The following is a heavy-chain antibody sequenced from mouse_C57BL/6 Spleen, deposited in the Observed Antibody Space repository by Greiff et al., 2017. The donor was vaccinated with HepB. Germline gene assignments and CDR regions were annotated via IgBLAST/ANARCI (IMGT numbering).Heavy chain of an antibody. CDR2: INPSNGGT. D-gene: IGHD1-1*01. CDR1: GYTFTSYW. Sequence: VKLQESGTELVKPGASVKLSCKASGYTFTSYWMHWVKQRPGQGLEWIGNINPSNGGTNYNEKFKSKATLTVDKSSSTAYMQLSSLTSEDSAVYYCARDLLPSYAVDYWGQGTSVTVSS. J-gene: IGHJ4*01. V-gene: IGHV1-53*01. CDR3: ARDLLPSYAVDY.